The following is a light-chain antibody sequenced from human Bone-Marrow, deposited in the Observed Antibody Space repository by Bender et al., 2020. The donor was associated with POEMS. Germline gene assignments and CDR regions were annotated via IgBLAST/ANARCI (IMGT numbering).Light chain of an antibody. CDR1: SSDIGRFNY. Sequence: QSALTQPASVSGSPGQSITISCTGTSSDIGRFNYVSWFQQHPGKAPKLIIYDVSYRPSGVSNRFSGSKSGNTASLTISGLQADDEADYYCNSYTSSSTHVFGTGTEVTVL. CDR2: DVS. V-gene: IGLV2-14*01. CDR3: NSYTSSSTHV. J-gene: IGLJ1*01.